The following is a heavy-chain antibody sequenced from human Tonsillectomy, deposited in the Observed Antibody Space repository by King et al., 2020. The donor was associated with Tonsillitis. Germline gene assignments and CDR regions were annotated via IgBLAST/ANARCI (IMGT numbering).Heavy chain of an antibody. V-gene: IGHV3-9*01. Sequence: VQLVESGGGLVQPGRSLRLSCAASAFTFDIYAMHWVRQAPGKGLEWVSGITWDSGIIAYADSVKGRFTISRDNAKNSLYLQMNSLRPEDTALYYCAKAWGAWDTSSWGSFDSWGQGTLVTVSS. J-gene: IGHJ5*01. D-gene: IGHD6-13*01. CDR2: ITWDSGII. CDR1: AFTFDIYA. CDR3: AKAWGAWDTSSWGSFDS.